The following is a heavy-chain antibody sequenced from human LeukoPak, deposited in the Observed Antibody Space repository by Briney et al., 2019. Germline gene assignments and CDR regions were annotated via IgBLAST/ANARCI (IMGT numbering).Heavy chain of an antibody. V-gene: IGHV4-31*03. CDR1: GGSISSGGHY. CDR3: ARYDFWSMYGMDV. CDR2: IYYSGST. D-gene: IGHD3-3*01. Sequence: SETLSLTCTVSGGSISSGGHYWSWIRQHPGKGLEWIGYIYYSGSTYYNPSLKSRVTISVDTSKNQFSLKLSSVTAADTAVYYCARYDFWSMYGMDVWGQGTTVTVSS. J-gene: IGHJ6*02.